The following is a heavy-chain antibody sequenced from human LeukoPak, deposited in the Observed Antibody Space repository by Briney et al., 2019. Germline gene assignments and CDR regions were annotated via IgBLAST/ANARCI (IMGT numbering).Heavy chain of an antibody. J-gene: IGHJ3*01. D-gene: IGHD6-6*01. V-gene: IGHV5-51*01. CDR3: ASPLLVRNSSAFDV. CDR1: GYNFTNYW. CDR2: IYPGDSDT. Sequence: GESLKISCKTSGYNFTNYWIGWVRQMPGKGLEWMGIIYPGDSDTQYSPSFQGQVTISVDKSINTAYLQWSSLKASDAATYYCASPLLVRNSSAFDVWGQGTVVTVSS.